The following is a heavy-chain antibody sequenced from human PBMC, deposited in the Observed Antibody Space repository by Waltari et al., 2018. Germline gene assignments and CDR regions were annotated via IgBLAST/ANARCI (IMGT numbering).Heavy chain of an antibody. CDR3: ARGRDDYNPQPFDY. J-gene: IGHJ4*02. Sequence: QVQLVESGGGLVRPGGSLRLSCAASGFTFTDHYMSWIRQAPGKRLGWVSCISSNSRYTNDADSVKGRFVISRDNTKNSLYLQMNSLRADDTAVYYCARGRDDYNPQPFDYWGPGTLVTVSP. V-gene: IGHV3-11*06. D-gene: IGHD4-4*01. CDR1: GFTFTDHY. CDR2: ISSNSRYT.